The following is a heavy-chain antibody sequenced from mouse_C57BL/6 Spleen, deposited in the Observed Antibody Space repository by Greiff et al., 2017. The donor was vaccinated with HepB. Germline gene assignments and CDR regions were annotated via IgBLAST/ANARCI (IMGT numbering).Heavy chain of an antibody. D-gene: IGHD1-1*01. CDR3: ARGLTTVVAPYFDY. V-gene: IGHV1-69*01. CDR1: GYTFTSYW. Sequence: QVQLQQPGAELVMPVASVKLSCKASGYTFTSYWMHWVKQRPGQGLEWIGEIDPSDSYTNYNQKFKGKSTLTVDKSSSTAYMQLSSLTSEDSAVYYCARGLTTVVAPYFDYWGQGTTLTVSS. J-gene: IGHJ2*01. CDR2: IDPSDSYT.